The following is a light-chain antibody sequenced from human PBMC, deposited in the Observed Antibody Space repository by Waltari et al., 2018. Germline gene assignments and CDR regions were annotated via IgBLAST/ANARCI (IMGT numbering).Light chain of an antibody. CDR3: QQYYSTPWT. CDR1: HSVLYRSNNKNY. J-gene: IGKJ1*01. V-gene: IGKV4-1*01. Sequence: DIVMTQSPDSLAVSLGESATISCNSSHSVLYRSNNKNYLLWYQQKPGQPPKLLIYWASTRESGVPDRFSGSGSGTDFTLTINSLQAEDVAVYYCQQYYSTPWTFGQGTKVEIK. CDR2: WAS.